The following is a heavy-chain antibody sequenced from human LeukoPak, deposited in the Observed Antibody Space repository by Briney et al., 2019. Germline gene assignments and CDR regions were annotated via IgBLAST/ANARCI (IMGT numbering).Heavy chain of an antibody. D-gene: IGHD3-10*01. CDR1: GFTFSSYA. J-gene: IGHJ4*02. V-gene: IGHV3-23*01. CDR3: ANSPGSYYRPSPPHFVY. Sequence: GGSLRLSCAASGFTFSSYAMGWVRQAPGKGLEWVSAISGSGGSTYYADSVKGRFTISRDNSKNTLYLQMNSLRAEDTAVYYCANSPGSYYRPSPPHFVYWGQGSLVTVSS. CDR2: ISGSGGST.